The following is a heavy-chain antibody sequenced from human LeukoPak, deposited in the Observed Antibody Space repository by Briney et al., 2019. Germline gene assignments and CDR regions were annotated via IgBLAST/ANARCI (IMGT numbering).Heavy chain of an antibody. J-gene: IGHJ6*03. V-gene: IGHV1-2*02. CDR3: ACSSGTGTTRNYYYYMDV. D-gene: IGHD1-7*01. Sequence: ASVKVSCKASGYTFTGYYFHWVRQAPGQGLEWLGWINPNSGGTNYAQKFQGRVAMTWDTSITTAYMELRGLRSDDTAVYYCACSSGTGTTRNYYYYMDVWGKGATVTVSS. CDR2: INPNSGGT. CDR1: GYTFTGYY.